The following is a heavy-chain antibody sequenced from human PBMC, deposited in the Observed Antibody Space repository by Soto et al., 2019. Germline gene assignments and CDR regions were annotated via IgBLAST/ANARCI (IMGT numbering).Heavy chain of an antibody. Sequence: SETLSLTCTVSGGSISSGGYYWSWIRQHPGKGLEWIGYIYYSGSTYYNPPLKSRVTISVDTSKNQFSLKLSSVTAADTAVYYCARAWDDYSNWFDPWGQGTLVTVSS. J-gene: IGHJ5*02. CDR3: ARAWDDYSNWFDP. CDR1: GGSISSGGYY. V-gene: IGHV4-31*03. D-gene: IGHD4-4*01. CDR2: IYYSGST.